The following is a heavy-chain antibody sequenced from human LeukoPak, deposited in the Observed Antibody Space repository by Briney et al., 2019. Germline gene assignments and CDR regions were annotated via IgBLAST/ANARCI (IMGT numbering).Heavy chain of an antibody. CDR1: GFTFSSYA. J-gene: IGHJ6*04. V-gene: IGHV3-30*04. D-gene: IGHD3-10*02. CDR2: ISYDGSNK. CDR3: AELGITMIGGV. Sequence: GGSLRRSCAASGFTFSSYAMHWVRQAPGKGLEWLAVISYDGSNKYYAESVKGRFTVSRDKSKNTLDLQMNSLSAEDTAVYYCAELGITMIGGVWGKGTTVTISS.